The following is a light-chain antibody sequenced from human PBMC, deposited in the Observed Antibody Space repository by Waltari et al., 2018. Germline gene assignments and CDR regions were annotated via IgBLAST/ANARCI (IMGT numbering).Light chain of an antibody. CDR1: SSNIGSNV. CDR2: KND. Sequence: QSVLTQPPSASGTPGLRVTISCSGSSSNIGSNVVNWYQQVPGTTPKLLIYKNDQRPSGVPDRFSGSKSGTSASLAISGLRSEDEADYYCAAWDDKLGGRWEFGGGTKLTVL. CDR3: AAWDDKLGGRWE. J-gene: IGLJ2*01. V-gene: IGLV1-47*01.